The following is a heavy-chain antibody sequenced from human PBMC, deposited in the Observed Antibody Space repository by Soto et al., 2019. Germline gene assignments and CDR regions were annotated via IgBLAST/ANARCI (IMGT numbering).Heavy chain of an antibody. Sequence: SETLSLTCTVSGGSINSAGHSWGWVRQSPGKGLEWIGYSYHSGSSYYNPSLQSRVTLSVDTSKNHFSLKLTSVTATDTAMYFCARHLATVTTRYSYRGAIGYFDPWGLGTLVTVSS. J-gene: IGHJ5*02. CDR2: SYHSGSS. CDR3: ARHLATVTTRYSYRGAIGYFDP. CDR1: GGSINSAGHS. D-gene: IGHD4-17*01. V-gene: IGHV4-30-2*03.